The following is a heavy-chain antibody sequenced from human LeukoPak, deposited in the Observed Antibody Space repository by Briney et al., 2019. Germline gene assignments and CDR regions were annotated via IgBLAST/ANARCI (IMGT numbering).Heavy chain of an antibody. Sequence: SETLSLTCTVSGGSISSSSYYWGWIRQPPGKGLEWIGSIYCSGSTYYNPSLKSRVTISVDTSKNQFSLKLSSVTAADTAVYYCARVISRAFDIWGQGTMVTVSS. V-gene: IGHV4-39*07. CDR3: ARVISRAFDI. CDR1: GGSISSSSYY. D-gene: IGHD2/OR15-2a*01. CDR2: IYCSGST. J-gene: IGHJ3*02.